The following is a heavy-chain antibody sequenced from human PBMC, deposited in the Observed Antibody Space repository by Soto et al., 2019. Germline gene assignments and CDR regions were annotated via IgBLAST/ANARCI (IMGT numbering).Heavy chain of an antibody. D-gene: IGHD2-21*02. CDR2: VSANGVRT. CDR3: ARSGLPFDY. Sequence: EVQLVESGGGLVQPGGSLRLSCAASGFTFSSYAMHWVRQAPGKGLEYVSGVSANGVRTYYANSVKGRFTIPRDNSKSTLYLQVGSLRAEDMAVYYCARSGLPFDYWGQGTLVTVSS. V-gene: IGHV3-64*01. J-gene: IGHJ4*02. CDR1: GFTFSSYA.